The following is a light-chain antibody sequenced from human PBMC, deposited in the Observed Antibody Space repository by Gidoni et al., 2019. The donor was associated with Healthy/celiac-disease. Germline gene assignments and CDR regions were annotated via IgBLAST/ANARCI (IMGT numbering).Light chain of an antibody. CDR1: QSISSY. CDR2: AAS. Sequence: DIQMTKSPSSLSASVGDRVTITCRASQSISSYLNWYQQKPGKAPKLLIYAASSLQSGVPSRFSCSGSGTDFTLTISSLQPEDFATYYCQQSYSTPGFTFGPGTKVDIK. V-gene: IGKV1-39*01. CDR3: QQSYSTPGFT. J-gene: IGKJ3*01.